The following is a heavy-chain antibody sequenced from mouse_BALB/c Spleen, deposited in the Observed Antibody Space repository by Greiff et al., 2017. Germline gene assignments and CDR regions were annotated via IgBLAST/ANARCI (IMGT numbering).Heavy chain of an antibody. CDR3: VRHGVPYEGYFDV. V-gene: IGHV10-1*02. D-gene: IGHD2-3*01. CDR2: IRSKSNNYAT. J-gene: IGHJ1*01. CDR1: GFTFNTYA. Sequence: EAGGGLVQPKGSLKLSCAASGFTFNTYAMNWVRQAPGKGLEWVARIRSKSNNYATYYADSVKDRFTISRDDSQSMLYLQMNNLKTEDTAMYYCVRHGVPYEGYFDVWGAGTTVTVSS.